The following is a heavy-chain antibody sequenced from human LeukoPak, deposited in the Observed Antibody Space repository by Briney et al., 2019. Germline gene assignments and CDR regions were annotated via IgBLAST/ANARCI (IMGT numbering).Heavy chain of an antibody. CDR1: GGTFSTYT. CDR3: ARDGEGSCDY. Sequence: GSSVKVACKASGGTFSTYTVNWVRQAPGQGLDWMGWINPNSGGTNYAQKFQGRVTMTRDTSISTAYMELSRLRSDDTAVYYCARDGEGSCDYWGQGTLVTVSS. CDR2: INPNSGGT. V-gene: IGHV1-2*02. J-gene: IGHJ4*02. D-gene: IGHD3-10*01.